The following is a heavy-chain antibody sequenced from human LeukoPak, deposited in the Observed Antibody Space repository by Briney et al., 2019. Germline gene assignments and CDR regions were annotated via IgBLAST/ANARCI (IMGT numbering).Heavy chain of an antibody. CDR1: GGSISSGDYY. CDR2: IYYSGST. D-gene: IGHD1-20*01. Sequence: SQTLSLTCTVSGGSISSGDYYWSWIRQPPGKGLEWIGYIYYSGSTYYNPSLKSRVTISVDTSKNQFSLKLSSVTAADTAVYCCAREVWADNWNYFDYWGQGTLVTVSS. CDR3: AREVWADNWNYFDY. J-gene: IGHJ4*02. V-gene: IGHV4-30-4*08.